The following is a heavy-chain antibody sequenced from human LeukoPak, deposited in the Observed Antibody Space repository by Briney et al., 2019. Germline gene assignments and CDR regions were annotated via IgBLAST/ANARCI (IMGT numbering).Heavy chain of an antibody. CDR3: ARGHEKGSYYGSGPEGGDWFDP. D-gene: IGHD3-10*01. CDR1: GYTFTGYY. J-gene: IGHJ5*02. V-gene: IGHV1-2*02. CDR2: INPNSGGT. Sequence: ASVKVSCKASGYTFTGYYMHWVRQAPGQGLEWMGWINPNSGGTNYAQKFQGRVTMTRDTPISTAYMELSRLRSEDTAVYYCARGHEKGSYYGSGPEGGDWFDPWGQGTLVTVSS.